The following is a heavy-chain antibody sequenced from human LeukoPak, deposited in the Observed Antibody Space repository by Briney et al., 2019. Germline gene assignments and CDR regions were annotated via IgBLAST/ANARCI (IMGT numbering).Heavy chain of an antibody. CDR2: IGASGDHI. V-gene: IGHV3-23*01. CDR1: GFIFHNYA. J-gene: IGHJ3*02. Sequence: GGSLRLSCEASGFIFHNYAMAWVRQAPGKGLEYVSSIGASGDHIYYGGSVKGRFTISRDNSKNTLFLQMNSLRAEDTALYYCATQSPDYSIGPSYGSFNIWGQGTEVTVSS. CDR3: ATQSPDYSIGPSYGSFNI. D-gene: IGHD3-10*01.